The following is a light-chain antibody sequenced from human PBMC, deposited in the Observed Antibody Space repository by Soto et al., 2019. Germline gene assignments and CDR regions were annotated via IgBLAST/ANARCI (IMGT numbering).Light chain of an antibody. CDR2: AAS. CDR3: IQDYTYPWT. Sequence: IQMTQSPSSLSASVRDRVTITCRASQDIGNDLGWYQQKPGKAPNLLIYAASSLRSGVPSRFSGSGSGTHFTLTINSLQAEDSATYFCIQDYTYPWTVGQGTKVDNK. CDR1: QDIGND. J-gene: IGKJ1*01. V-gene: IGKV1-6*02.